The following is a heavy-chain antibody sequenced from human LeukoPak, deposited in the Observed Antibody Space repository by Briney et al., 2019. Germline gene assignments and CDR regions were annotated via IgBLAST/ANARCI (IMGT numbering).Heavy chain of an antibody. CDR1: GFTFNTYW. CDR3: ARMYCSSATCYTDAFDM. Sequence: PGGSLRLSCAASGFTFNTYWMSWVRQSPGKGLEWVANIKQDGSEKYYVDSVKGRFTISRDNANYSLYLQMDSLRAEDTAVYYCARMYCSSATCYTDAFDMWGQGTMVTVSS. V-gene: IGHV3-7*01. CDR2: IKQDGSEK. J-gene: IGHJ3*02. D-gene: IGHD2-2*02.